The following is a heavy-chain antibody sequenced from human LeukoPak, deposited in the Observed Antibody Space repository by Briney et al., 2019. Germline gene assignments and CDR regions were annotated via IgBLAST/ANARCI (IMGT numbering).Heavy chain of an antibody. J-gene: IGHJ4*02. Sequence: ASVKVSCKASGYTFTSYDINWVRQATGQGLEWMGWMSPNSGDTGYAQKFQGRVTMTSDSSISTAYMELSSLRSEDTAIYYCVRTPPNWGFDYWGQGTLVTVSS. CDR2: MSPNSGDT. V-gene: IGHV1-8*01. CDR3: VRTPPNWGFDY. D-gene: IGHD7-27*01. CDR1: GYTFTSYD.